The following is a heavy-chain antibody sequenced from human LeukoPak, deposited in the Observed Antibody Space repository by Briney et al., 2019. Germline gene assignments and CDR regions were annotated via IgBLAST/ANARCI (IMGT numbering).Heavy chain of an antibody. CDR2: ISGSGGST. CDR1: GFTFSSYA. D-gene: IGHD2-2*01. Sequence: GGSLRLSCAASGFTFSSYAMSWVRQAPGKGLEWVSAISGSGGSTYYADSVKGRFTISRDNSKNTLYLQMNSLRAEDTAVYYCAKTGLYCSSTSCYRPFDYWGQGTLVTVSS. J-gene: IGHJ4*02. CDR3: AKTGLYCSSTSCYRPFDY. V-gene: IGHV3-23*01.